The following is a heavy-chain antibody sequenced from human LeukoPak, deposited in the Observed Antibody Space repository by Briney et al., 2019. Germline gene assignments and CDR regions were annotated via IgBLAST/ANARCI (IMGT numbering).Heavy chain of an antibody. Sequence: PGGSLRLSCAASGFTFSSYAMSWVRQAPGKGLAWVSAISGSGGSTYYADSVKGRFTISRDNSKNTLYLQMNSLRAKDTAVYYCAKDRYSSGCCDAFDIWGQGTMVTVSS. CDR2: ISGSGGST. CDR3: AKDRYSSGCCDAFDI. CDR1: GFTFSSYA. V-gene: IGHV3-23*01. D-gene: IGHD6-19*01. J-gene: IGHJ3*02.